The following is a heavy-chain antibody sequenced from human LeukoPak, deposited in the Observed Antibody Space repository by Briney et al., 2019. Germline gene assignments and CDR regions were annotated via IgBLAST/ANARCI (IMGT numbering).Heavy chain of an antibody. Sequence: SETLSLTCTVSGGSISSYYWSWIRQPPGKGLEWIGYIYYSGSTNYNPSLKSRVTISVDTSKNQFSLKLSSVTAADTAVYYCARVDGPGVGYYYYYGMDVWGQGTTVTVSS. J-gene: IGHJ6*02. D-gene: IGHD3-10*01. V-gene: IGHV4-59*01. CDR2: IYYSGST. CDR1: GGSISSYY. CDR3: ARVDGPGVGYYYYYGMDV.